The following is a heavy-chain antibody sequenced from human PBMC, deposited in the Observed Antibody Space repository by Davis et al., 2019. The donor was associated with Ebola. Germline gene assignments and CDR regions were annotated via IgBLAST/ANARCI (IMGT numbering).Heavy chain of an antibody. CDR2: ISYDGRNK. CDR3: ARDLGSVAARPLFDY. Sequence: GESLKISCAASGFTFSNAWMSWVRQAPGKGLECVAAISYDGRNKYYADSVKGRFTVSRDNSQNTLYLQMSSLTAEDTALYYCARDLGSVAARPLFDYWGQGTLVAVSS. CDR1: GFTFSNAW. J-gene: IGHJ4*02. D-gene: IGHD6-6*01. V-gene: IGHV3-30*03.